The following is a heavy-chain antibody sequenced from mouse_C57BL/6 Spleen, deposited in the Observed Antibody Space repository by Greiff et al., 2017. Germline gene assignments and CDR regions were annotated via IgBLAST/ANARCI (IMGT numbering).Heavy chain of an antibody. J-gene: IGHJ3*01. CDR3: ASHYDPFAY. D-gene: IGHD2-4*01. CDR2: ISDGGSYT. V-gene: IGHV5-4*01. CDR1: GFTFSSYA. Sequence: EVQRVESGGGLVKPGGSLKLSCAASGFTFSSYAMSWVRQTPEKRLEWVATISDGGSYTYYPDNVKGRFTISRDNAKNNLYLQMSHLKSEDTAMYYCASHYDPFAYWGQGTLVTVSA.